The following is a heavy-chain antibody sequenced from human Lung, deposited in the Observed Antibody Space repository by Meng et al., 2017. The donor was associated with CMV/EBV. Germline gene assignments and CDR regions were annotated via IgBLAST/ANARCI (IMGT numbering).Heavy chain of an antibody. V-gene: IGHV3-15*01. J-gene: IGHJ3*02. CDR3: TTDTSGGYSYDI. D-gene: IGHD3-10*01. CDR1: GLTFSDAW. CDR2: IKSDTDGGTT. Sequence: SCAASGLTFSDAWMTWVRQPPGKGLEWLGRIKSDTDGGTTDYAAPLKGRFTISRDDSKNTLFLQMNSLKTEDTAMYYCTTDTSGGYSYDIWCQGTLVTVSS.